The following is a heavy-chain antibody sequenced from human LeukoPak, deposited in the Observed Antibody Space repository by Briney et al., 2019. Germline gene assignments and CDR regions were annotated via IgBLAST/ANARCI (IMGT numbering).Heavy chain of an antibody. CDR3: ARGLRDGYCSGGSCYSAI. CDR2: INPNSGGT. D-gene: IGHD2-15*01. V-gene: IGHV1-2*06. Sequence: ASVKVSCXASGYTFTGYYMHWVRQARGQGLEWMARINPNSGGTNYAQKFQGRVTMTRDTSISTAYMELSRLRSDDTAVYYCARGLRDGYCSGGSCYSAIWGQGTLVTVSS. CDR1: GYTFTGYY. J-gene: IGHJ4*02.